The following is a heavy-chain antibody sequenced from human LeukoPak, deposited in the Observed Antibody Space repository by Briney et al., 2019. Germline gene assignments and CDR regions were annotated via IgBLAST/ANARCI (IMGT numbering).Heavy chain of an antibody. J-gene: IGHJ3*02. CDR3: AKDKGAYRGSSGPDHAFDI. V-gene: IGHV3-9*03. CDR1: GFTFDDYA. CDR2: ISWNSGSI. Sequence: GGSLRLSCAASGFTFDDYAMHWVRQAPGKGLEWVSGISWNSGSIGYADSVKGRFTISRDNAKNSLYLQMNSLRAEDMALYYCAKDKGAYRGSSGPDHAFDIWGQGTMVTVSS. D-gene: IGHD6-19*01.